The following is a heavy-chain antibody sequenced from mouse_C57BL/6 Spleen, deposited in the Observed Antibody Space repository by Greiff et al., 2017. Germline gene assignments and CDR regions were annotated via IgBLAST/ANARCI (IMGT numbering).Heavy chain of an antibody. Sequence: QVQLQQPGAELVKPGASVKLSCKASGYTFTSYWMHWVKQRPGQGLEWIGMIHPNSGSTNYNEKFKSKATLTVDKSSSTAYMQLSSLTSEDSAVYYCARWGYGNYRYAMDDWGQGTSVTVSS. CDR2: IHPNSGST. V-gene: IGHV1-64*01. J-gene: IGHJ4*01. D-gene: IGHD2-10*02. CDR1: GYTFTSYW. CDR3: ARWGYGNYRYAMDD.